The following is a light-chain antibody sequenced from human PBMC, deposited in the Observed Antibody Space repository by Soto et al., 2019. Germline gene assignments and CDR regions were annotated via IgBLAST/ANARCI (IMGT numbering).Light chain of an antibody. J-gene: IGKJ4*01. Sequence: EIVLTQSPATLSLPPGERATLSCRASQSVTTYLVWYQQKPGQAPRLLIYDASKRAIGIPDRFSGSGSGTDFTLTISSLEPEDFAVYYCQQRSSWPRVFGGGTKVEIK. V-gene: IGKV3-11*01. CDR3: QQRSSWPRV. CDR2: DAS. CDR1: QSVTTY.